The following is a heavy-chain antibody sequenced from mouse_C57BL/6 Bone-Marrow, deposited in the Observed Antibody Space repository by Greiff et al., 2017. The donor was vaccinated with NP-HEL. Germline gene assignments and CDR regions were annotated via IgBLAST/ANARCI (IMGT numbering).Heavy chain of an antibody. V-gene: IGHV1-19*01. D-gene: IGHD1-1*01. Sequence: VQLQQSGPVLVKPGASVKMSCKASGYTFTDYYMNWVKQSHGKSLEWIGVINPYNGGTSYNQKFKGKATLTVDKSSSTAYMELNSLTSEDSAVYYCARGLTTVEDYWGQGTTLTVSS. J-gene: IGHJ2*01. CDR2: INPYNGGT. CDR1: GYTFTDYY. CDR3: ARGLTTVEDY.